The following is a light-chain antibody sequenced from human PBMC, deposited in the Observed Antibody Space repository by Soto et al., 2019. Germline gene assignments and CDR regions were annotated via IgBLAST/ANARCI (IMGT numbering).Light chain of an antibody. CDR3: QQRSNWSPPYT. V-gene: IGKV3-11*01. J-gene: IGKJ2*01. CDR1: QSVSVY. Sequence: EVVLTQSPATLSLSPGERATLSCRASQSVSVYLAWYQQKPGQAPRLLIYDAINRATGIPARFSGSGSGTDFTLTISSLEPEDLAVYFCQQRSNWSPPYTFGQGTKLEIK. CDR2: DAI.